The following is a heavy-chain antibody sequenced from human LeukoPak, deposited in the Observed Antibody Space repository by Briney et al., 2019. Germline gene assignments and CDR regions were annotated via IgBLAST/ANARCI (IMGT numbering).Heavy chain of an antibody. CDR3: ARLQYGSGSYHIDY. CDR2: IYYSGST. D-gene: IGHD3-10*01. J-gene: IGHJ4*02. Sequence: SETLSLTCTVSGVSISSYYWNWIRQPPGKGLEWIGYIYYSGSTNYNPSLKSRVTISVDTSKNQFSLKLSSVTAADTAVYYCARLQYGSGSYHIDYWGQGTLVTVSS. V-gene: IGHV4-59*08. CDR1: GVSISSYY.